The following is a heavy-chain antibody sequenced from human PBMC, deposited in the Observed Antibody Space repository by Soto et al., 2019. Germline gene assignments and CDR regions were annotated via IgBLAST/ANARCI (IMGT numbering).Heavy chain of an antibody. CDR3: AKDKSAWGLFDC. V-gene: IGHV3-23*01. CDR2: ITGSGATI. J-gene: IGHJ4*02. Sequence: VQLLESGGGLVLPGGSLRLSCAAPGFTFSTYAMTWVRQAPGKGLEWVAVITGSGATIFYADSVKGRFTISTDNSKDTVYLQMDSLRADDTAVYYCAKDKSAWGLFDCWGQGTQVTVSP. CDR1: GFTFSTYA. D-gene: IGHD7-27*01.